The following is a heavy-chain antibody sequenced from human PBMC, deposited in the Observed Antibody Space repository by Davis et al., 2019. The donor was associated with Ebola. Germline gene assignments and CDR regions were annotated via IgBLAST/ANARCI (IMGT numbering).Heavy chain of an antibody. CDR3: ARRTDSGSYQASWFDP. Sequence: GESLKISCQGSGYSFTSYWIGGVRQMPGKGLEWMGIIYPGDSDTRYSPSFQGQVTISADKSISTAYLQWSSLKASDTAMYYCARRTDSGSYQASWFDPWGQGTLVTVSS. V-gene: IGHV5-51*01. CDR1: GYSFTSYW. J-gene: IGHJ5*02. CDR2: IYPGDSDT. D-gene: IGHD1-26*01.